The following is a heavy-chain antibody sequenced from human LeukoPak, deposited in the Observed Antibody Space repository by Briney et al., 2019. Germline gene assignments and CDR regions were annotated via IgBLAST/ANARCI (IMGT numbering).Heavy chain of an antibody. CDR1: GGTFSSYA. V-gene: IGHV1-8*02. CDR3: ARGRGVSLWFGELLSGDY. J-gene: IGHJ4*02. D-gene: IGHD3-10*01. CDR2: MNPNSGNT. Sequence: ASVKVSCKASGGTFSSYAINWVRQATGQGLEWMGWMNPNSGNTGYAQKFQGRVTMTRDTSISTAYMELSSLRSEDTAVYYCARGRGVSLWFGELLSGDYWGQGTLVTVSS.